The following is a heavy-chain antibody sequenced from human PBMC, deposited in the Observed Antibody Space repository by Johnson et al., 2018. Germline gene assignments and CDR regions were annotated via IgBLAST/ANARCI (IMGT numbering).Heavy chain of an antibody. CDR3: TSITRIVLGSAFDI. CDR1: GFTVSSNY. Sequence: VQLVESGGGLIQPGGSLRLSCAASGFTVSSNYMSWVRQAPGQGLEWVSVIYSGGSTYYADSVKGRFTSSRDNSKNTLYLQMNSLRAEDPAWYYGTSITRIVLGSAFDIWGQGTMVTVSS. D-gene: IGHD3-22*01. V-gene: IGHV3-53*01. J-gene: IGHJ3*02. CDR2: IYSGGST.